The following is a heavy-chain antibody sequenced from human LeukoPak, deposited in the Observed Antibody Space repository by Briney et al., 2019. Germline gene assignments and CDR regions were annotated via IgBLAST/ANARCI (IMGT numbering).Heavy chain of an antibody. Sequence: ASAKVSCKASGYRFISNYIQWVRQAPGLGPEWMGWMHPGNGNTRYAEKFQGRVTMTRDTSINTAYMELNSLRSDDTAVYYCAREGSYCVGGDCYSFDFWGQGTLITVSS. CDR1: GYRFISNY. CDR2: MHPGNGNT. J-gene: IGHJ4*02. CDR3: AREGSYCVGGDCYSFDF. V-gene: IGHV1-2*02. D-gene: IGHD2-21*02.